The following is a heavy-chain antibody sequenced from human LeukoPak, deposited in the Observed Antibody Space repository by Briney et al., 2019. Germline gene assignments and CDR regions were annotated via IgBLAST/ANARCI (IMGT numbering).Heavy chain of an antibody. CDR3: ARDRYSSSWYEAYYYYYYGMDV. D-gene: IGHD6-13*01. J-gene: IGHJ6*02. CDR2: ISAYNGNT. Sequence: ASVKVSCKASGYTFTSYGISWVRQAPGQGLEWMGWISAYNGNTNYAQKLQGRVTMTTDTSTSTAYMELRSLRSDDTAAYYCARDRYSSSWYEAYYYYYYGMDVWGQGTTVTVSS. V-gene: IGHV1-18*01. CDR1: GYTFTSYG.